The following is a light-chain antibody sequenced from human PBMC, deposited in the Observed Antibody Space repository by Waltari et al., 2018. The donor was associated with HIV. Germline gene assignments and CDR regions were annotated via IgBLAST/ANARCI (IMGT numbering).Light chain of an antibody. CDR3: QSYDSSLSGDVV. CDR1: SSNIGAGYD. Sequence: QSLLTQPPSVSGAPGQRVTISCTGSSSNIGAGYDVHWYQQLPGTAPKHLIYGNSNRPSGVPDRFSGSKSDTSASLAITGLRAEDEADYYCQSYDSSLSGDVVFGGGTSLTVL. V-gene: IGLV1-40*01. CDR2: GNS. J-gene: IGLJ2*01.